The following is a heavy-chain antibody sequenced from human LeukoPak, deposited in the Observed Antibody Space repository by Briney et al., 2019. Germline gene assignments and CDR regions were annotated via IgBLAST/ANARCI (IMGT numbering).Heavy chain of an antibody. CDR1: GYSFTSYW. CDR3: ARHKYCSGGSCYSGPFGY. V-gene: IGHV5-51*01. Sequence: GEPLKISCKGSGYSFTSYWIGWVRQMPGKGLEWMGIIYPGDSDTRYSPSFQGQVTISADKSISTAYLQWSSLKASDTAMYYCARHKYCSGGSCYSGPFGYWGQGTLVTVSS. D-gene: IGHD2-15*01. J-gene: IGHJ4*02. CDR2: IYPGDSDT.